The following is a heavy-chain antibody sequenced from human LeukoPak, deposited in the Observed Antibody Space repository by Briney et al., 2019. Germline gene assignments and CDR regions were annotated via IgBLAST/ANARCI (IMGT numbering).Heavy chain of an antibody. CDR3: ARQGWSSASGYYFDY. V-gene: IGHV4-39*01. D-gene: IGHD6-19*01. CDR1: GGSISSSSYY. Sequence: SETLSLTCGVSGGSISSSSYYWGWIRQPPGKGLEWVGTIYYSGSTYYNPSLKSRVTISVDTSKNQFSLKLSSVTAAGTAVYYCARQGWSSASGYYFDYWGQGTLVTVSS. CDR2: IYYSGST. J-gene: IGHJ4*02.